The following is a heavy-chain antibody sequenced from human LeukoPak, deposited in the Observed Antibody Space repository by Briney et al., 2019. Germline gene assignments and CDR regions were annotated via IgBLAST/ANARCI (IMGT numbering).Heavy chain of an antibody. D-gene: IGHD4-11*01. J-gene: IGHJ4*02. CDR3: ARDSYSNY. V-gene: IGHV3-66*01. Sequence: GGSLRLSCAASGFTVSSNYMNWVRQAPGKGLEWVSVICTGGSTYYADSVKGRFTTSRDNSKNTVYLQMNSLRAEDTAVYYCARDSYSNYWGQGTLVTVSS. CDR2: ICTGGST. CDR1: GFTVSSNY.